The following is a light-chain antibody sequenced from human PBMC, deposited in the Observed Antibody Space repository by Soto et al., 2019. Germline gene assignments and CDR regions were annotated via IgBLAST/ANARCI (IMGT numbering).Light chain of an antibody. CDR3: SSYTISSPYV. CDR1: SSDVGGYNY. V-gene: IGLV2-14*01. J-gene: IGLJ1*01. CDR2: EVS. Sequence: QSALTQPASVSGSPGQSITISCTGTSSDVGGYNYVSWYQQHPGKAPKLMIYEVSNRPSGVSNRFSGSKSGNTASLTISGLQAEDEADYYCSSYTISSPYVFGTRTKLTVL.